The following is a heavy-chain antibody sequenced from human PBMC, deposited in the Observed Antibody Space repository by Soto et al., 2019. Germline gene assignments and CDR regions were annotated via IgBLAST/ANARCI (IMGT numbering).Heavy chain of an antibody. J-gene: IGHJ4*02. CDR1: GGSVRSGGYY. CDR3: AREDSIIIPAVSDF. Sequence: SETLSLTCTVSGGSVRSGGYYWSLIRQTPGKGPEWIGYIYYSGSTNYNPSLKGRFTISRDNAKNSVSLQMNTLRVADTAVYYCAREDSIIIPAVSDFWGQGTLVTVSS. CDR2: IYYSGST. D-gene: IGHD2-2*01. V-gene: IGHV4-61*08.